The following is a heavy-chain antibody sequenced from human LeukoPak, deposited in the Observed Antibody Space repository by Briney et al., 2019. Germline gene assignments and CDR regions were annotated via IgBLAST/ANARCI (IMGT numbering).Heavy chain of an antibody. CDR3: ARDRSSGWYSGTHWFDP. CDR2: ISAYNSNT. CDR1: GYTFTIYA. Sequence: VASVNVSCKTSGYTFTIYAMHWVRQAPGQGLEWMGWISAYNSNTNDEQKFQGRVTMTIDTSTSTAYMELRSLRSDDTAIYYCARDRSSGWYSGTHWFDPWGQGTLVTVSS. D-gene: IGHD6-19*01. J-gene: IGHJ5*02. V-gene: IGHV1-18*01.